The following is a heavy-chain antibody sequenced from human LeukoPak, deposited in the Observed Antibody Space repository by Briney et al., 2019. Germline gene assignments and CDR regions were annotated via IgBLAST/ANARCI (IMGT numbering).Heavy chain of an antibody. CDR3: ARDPPGFDGYPY. V-gene: IGHV4-59*01. D-gene: IGHD5-24*01. CDR2: IYYSGST. Sequence: SETQSLTCTVSGGSISSYHWSWIRQPPGKGLEWIGYIYYSGSTNYNPSLKSRVTISVDTSKNQFSLKLSSVTAANTAVYYCARDPPGFDGYPYWGQGTLVTVSS. CDR1: GGSISSYH. J-gene: IGHJ4*02.